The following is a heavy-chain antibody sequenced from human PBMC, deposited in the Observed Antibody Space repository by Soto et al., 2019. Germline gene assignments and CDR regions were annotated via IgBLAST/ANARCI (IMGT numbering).Heavy chain of an antibody. CDR2: MNPNSGNT. J-gene: IGHJ6*03. V-gene: IGHV1-8*01. CDR3: ARTYSSSSSYFYYYIDV. D-gene: IGHD6-6*01. CDR1: GYTFTSYD. Sequence: ASVTGSCQVSGYTFTSYDGNWVRQATGQGLEWMGWMNPNSGNTGYAQKFQGRVTMTRNTSIGTAYMELSSLRSEDTAVYYCARTYSSSSSYFYYYIDVWGKGTMVTVSS.